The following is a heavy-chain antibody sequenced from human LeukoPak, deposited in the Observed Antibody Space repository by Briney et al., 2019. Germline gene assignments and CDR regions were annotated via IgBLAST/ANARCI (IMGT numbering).Heavy chain of an antibody. D-gene: IGHD3-10*01. J-gene: IGHJ6*02. V-gene: IGHV4-59*01. CDR3: TRESITMVRGGDYYYGMDV. CDR1: GRSISRYH. Sequence: PSETLSLTCTVSGRSISRYHWSWIRQPPGKGLEWIGHIYYTGSTNYNPSLKSRVTISLDTSKNQFSLKLSSVTAADTAVYYCTRESITMVRGGDYYYGMDVWGQGTTVTVSS. CDR2: IYYTGST.